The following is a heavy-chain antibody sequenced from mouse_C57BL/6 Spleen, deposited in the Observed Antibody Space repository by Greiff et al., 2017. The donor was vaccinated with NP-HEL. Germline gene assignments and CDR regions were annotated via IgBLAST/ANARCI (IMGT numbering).Heavy chain of an antibody. CDR2: IDPENGDT. CDR3: TTEVYYGSSYGFAY. V-gene: IGHV14-4*01. Sequence: VQLQQSGAELVRPGASVKLSCTASGFNIKDDYMPWVKQRPEQGLEWIGWIDPENGDTEYASKFQGKATITADTSSNTAYLQLGSLTSEDTAVYYCTTEVYYGSSYGFAYWGQGTLVTVSA. D-gene: IGHD1-1*01. CDR1: GFNIKDDY. J-gene: IGHJ3*01.